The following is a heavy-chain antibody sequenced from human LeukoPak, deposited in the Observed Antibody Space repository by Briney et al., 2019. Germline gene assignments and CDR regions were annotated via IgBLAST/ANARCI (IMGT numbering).Heavy chain of an antibody. CDR1: GFKFSDYY. CDR3: ARSWGVVSFDN. V-gene: IGHV3-11*04. Sequence: GGSLRLSCAASGFKFSDYYMSWIRQAPGKGLEWLSNISGSGSTIYYADSVKGRFTISRDDAENSVSLQMNNQRREDTAVYNCARSWGVVSFDNWGQGTLVTVST. CDR2: ISGSGSTI. J-gene: IGHJ4*02. D-gene: IGHD3-10*01.